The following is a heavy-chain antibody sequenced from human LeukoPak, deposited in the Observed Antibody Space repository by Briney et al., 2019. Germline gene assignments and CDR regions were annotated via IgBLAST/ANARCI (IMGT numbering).Heavy chain of an antibody. D-gene: IGHD6-19*01. V-gene: IGHV4-34*01. CDR2: INHSGST. Sequence: PSETLSLTCAVYGGSFSGYYWSWIRQPPGKGLEWTGEINHSGSTNYNPSLKSRVTISVDTSKNQFSLKLSSVTAADTAVYYCARVPRIAVAGRPFDYWGQGTLVTVSS. J-gene: IGHJ4*02. CDR3: ARVPRIAVAGRPFDY. CDR1: GGSFSGYY.